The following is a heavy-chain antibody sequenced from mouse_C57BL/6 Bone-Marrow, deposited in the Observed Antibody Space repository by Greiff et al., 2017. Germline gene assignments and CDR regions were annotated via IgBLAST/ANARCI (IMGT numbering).Heavy chain of an antibody. CDR3: ARRGEDGSSSFAY. CDR2: IYPSDSET. CDR1: GYTFTSYW. V-gene: IGHV1-61*01. J-gene: IGHJ3*01. D-gene: IGHD1-1*01. Sequence: VQLQQPGAELVRPGSSVKLSCKASGYTFTSYWMDWVKQRPGQGLEWIGNIYPSDSETHYNQKFKDKATLTVDKSSSTAYMQLSSLTSEDSAVYYCARRGEDGSSSFAYWGQGTLVTVSA.